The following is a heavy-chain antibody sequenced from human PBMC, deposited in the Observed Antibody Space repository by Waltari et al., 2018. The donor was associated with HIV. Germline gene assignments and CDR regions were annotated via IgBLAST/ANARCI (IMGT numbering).Heavy chain of an antibody. Sequence: EVQLVESGGGLVQPGGSLRLSCAASGFTCSSYSMNWVRQAPGKGLEWVSYLSSSGTTIYYADSVKGRFTISRDNAKNSLYLQMNSLRDEDTAVYYCARDLIGPRIIWGQGTLVTVSS. D-gene: IGHD3-16*01. CDR1: GFTCSSYS. V-gene: IGHV3-48*02. J-gene: IGHJ4*02. CDR2: LSSSGTTI. CDR3: ARDLIGPRII.